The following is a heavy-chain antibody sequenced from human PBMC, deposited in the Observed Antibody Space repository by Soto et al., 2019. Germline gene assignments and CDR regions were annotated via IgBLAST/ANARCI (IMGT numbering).Heavy chain of an antibody. J-gene: IGHJ4*02. CDR3: AKGRGGSGSLAPRVDF. Sequence: EVQLLESGGGLVQPGGSLRLSCAASGFTFNNYAMTWVRQAPGKGLEWVSAISGGGDTTSYADSVKGRFTVSRDGSKNTLYLLMSRLRAEDTAVDYCAKGRGGSGSLAPRVDFWGQGTLVTVSS. D-gene: IGHD3-10*01. V-gene: IGHV3-23*01. CDR2: ISGGGDTT. CDR1: GFTFNNYA.